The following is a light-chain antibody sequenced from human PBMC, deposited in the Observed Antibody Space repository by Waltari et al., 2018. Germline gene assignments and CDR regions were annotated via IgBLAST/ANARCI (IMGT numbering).Light chain of an antibody. CDR2: KVS. CDR3: MQGTHWPWT. J-gene: IGKJ1*01. CDR1: QSLVHSDGNTY. V-gene: IGKV2-30*02. Sequence: DVVMTQSPLSLPVTLGQPASISCRSSQSLVHSDGNTYLNWFQQRPGQSPRSLIYKVSNRDSGVPDRFSGSGSGTDFTLKISRVEAEDVGVYYCMQGTHWPWTFGQGTKVDIK.